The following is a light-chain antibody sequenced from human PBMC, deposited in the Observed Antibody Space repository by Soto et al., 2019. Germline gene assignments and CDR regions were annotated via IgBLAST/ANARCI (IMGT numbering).Light chain of an antibody. Sequence: EVVMTQSPATLSLSPGERATLSCRASQSVSSNLVWYQQKPGQAPRLLIYDSSTRATGIPARFSGSGSGTEFTLTISSLQSEDFAVYYCQQYNNWPLTFGGGTKVEIK. J-gene: IGKJ4*01. CDR3: QQYNNWPLT. CDR2: DSS. CDR1: QSVSSN. V-gene: IGKV3D-15*01.